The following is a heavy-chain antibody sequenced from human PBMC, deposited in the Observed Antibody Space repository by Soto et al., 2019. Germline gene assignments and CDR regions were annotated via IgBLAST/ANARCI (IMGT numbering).Heavy chain of an antibody. D-gene: IGHD6-19*01. V-gene: IGHV3-23*01. CDR3: AKGKASGWYYFDY. CDR1: GFTFTNFA. CDR2: ISASGRDT. J-gene: IGHJ4*02. Sequence: SLRLSCAASGFTFTNFAMSWVRQAPGRGLEWVSGISASGRDTYYADSVKDRFTVPRDNSKNTLYLQMNSLRAEDTAIYYCAKGKASGWYYFDYWGQGARVTVSS.